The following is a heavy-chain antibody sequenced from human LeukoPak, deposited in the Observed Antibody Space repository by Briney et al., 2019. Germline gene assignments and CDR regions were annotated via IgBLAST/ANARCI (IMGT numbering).Heavy chain of an antibody. J-gene: IGHJ4*02. CDR3: ARHPHCSGGSCYQSRGYFDY. D-gene: IGHD2-15*01. V-gene: IGHV4-31*03. CDR1: GGSISSGGYY. Sequence: SETLSLTCTVSGGSISSGGYYWSWIRQHPGKGLEWIVYIYYSGSTYYNPSLKSRITISVNTSKNQFSLKLSSVPAADTAVYYCARHPHCSGGSCYQSRGYFDYWGQGTLVTVSS. CDR2: IYYSGST.